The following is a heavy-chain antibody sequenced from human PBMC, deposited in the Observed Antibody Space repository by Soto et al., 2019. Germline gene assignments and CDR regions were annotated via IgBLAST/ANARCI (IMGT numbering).Heavy chain of an antibody. CDR1: GGSIFSDD. CDR2: ISRGGSS. Sequence: SETLSLTCTVSGGSIFSDDWTWIRQPPGKGLEWIGYISRGGSSRYAPSLKGRVTFSTDASKNQVSLKLTYVTVADTAVYYCARGYWFDPWGPGTLVTVSS. CDR3: ARGYWFDP. J-gene: IGHJ5*02. V-gene: IGHV4-59*01.